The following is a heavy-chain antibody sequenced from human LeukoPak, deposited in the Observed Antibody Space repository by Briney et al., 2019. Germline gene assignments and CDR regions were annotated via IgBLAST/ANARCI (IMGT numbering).Heavy chain of an antibody. Sequence: GGSLRLFCAASGFTFSSFGMHWVRQAPGKGLVWVSRINRDGGSTTYADSVKGRFTMPRDNAKNTLYLQMNSLRAEDTAVYYCARDHTYGMDVWGQGTTVTVSS. V-gene: IGHV3-74*01. CDR3: ARDHTYGMDV. CDR1: GFTFSSFG. J-gene: IGHJ6*02. CDR2: INRDGGST.